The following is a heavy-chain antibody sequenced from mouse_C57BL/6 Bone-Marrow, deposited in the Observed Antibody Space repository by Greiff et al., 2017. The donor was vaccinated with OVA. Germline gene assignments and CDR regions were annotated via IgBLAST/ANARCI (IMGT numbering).Heavy chain of an antibody. V-gene: IGHV3-6*01. Sequence: EVQLMESGPGLVKPSQSLTLTCSVTGYSITSGYYWNWIRQFPGNKLEWMGYISYDGSNNYKPSLKNRISITRDTSKNQFFLKLNSVTTEDTATYYCARRPLYYYGSSYPYWYFDVWGTGTTVTVSS. CDR3: ARRPLYYYGSSYPYWYFDV. CDR2: ISYDGSN. J-gene: IGHJ1*03. CDR1: GYSITSGYY. D-gene: IGHD1-1*01.